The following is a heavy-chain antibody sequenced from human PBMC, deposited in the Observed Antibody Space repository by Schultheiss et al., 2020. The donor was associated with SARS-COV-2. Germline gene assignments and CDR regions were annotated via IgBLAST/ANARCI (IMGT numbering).Heavy chain of an antibody. CDR3: AKDRRGGRHYYYYGMDV. Sequence: GGSLRLSCAASGFTFDDYAMHWVRQAPGKGLEWVSGISWNSGSIGYADCVKGRFTISRDNAKNSLYLQMNSLRAEDTALYYCAKDRRGGRHYYYYGMDVWGQGTTVTVSS. V-gene: IGHV3-9*01. J-gene: IGHJ6*02. D-gene: IGHD2-15*01. CDR2: ISWNSGSI. CDR1: GFTFDDYA.